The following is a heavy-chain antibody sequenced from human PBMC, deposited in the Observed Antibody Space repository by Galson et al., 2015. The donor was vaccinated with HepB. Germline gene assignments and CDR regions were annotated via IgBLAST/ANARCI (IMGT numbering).Heavy chain of an antibody. CDR1: GFTFSSYG. J-gene: IGHJ6*02. Sequence: SLRLSCAASGFTFSSYGMHWVRQAPGKGLEWVAVVSFDGSHKYYADSVKGRFTISRDNSKNTLSLQMNSLRADDTAVYYCARPDSNSSSYYYGMDVWGQGTTVTVSS. D-gene: IGHD6-6*01. V-gene: IGHV3-30*03. CDR3: ARPDSNSSSYYYGMDV. CDR2: VSFDGSHK.